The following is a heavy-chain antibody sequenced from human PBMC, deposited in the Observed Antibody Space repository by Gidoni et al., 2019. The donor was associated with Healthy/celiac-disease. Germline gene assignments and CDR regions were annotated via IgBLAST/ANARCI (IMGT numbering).Heavy chain of an antibody. CDR2: ISYDGSNK. CDR3: AEGARGNNPTLGDY. D-gene: IGHD7-27*01. V-gene: IGHV3-30-3*02. CDR1: GFTFSSYV. J-gene: IGHJ4*02. Sequence: QVQLVESGGGVVQPGRPLSLPCAAYGFTFSSYVMHWVRQAPGKVLEWVSVISYDGSNKYYADSVKGRFTISRDNSKNTLYLQMNSLRAEDTAVYYCAEGARGNNPTLGDYWGQGTLVTVSS.